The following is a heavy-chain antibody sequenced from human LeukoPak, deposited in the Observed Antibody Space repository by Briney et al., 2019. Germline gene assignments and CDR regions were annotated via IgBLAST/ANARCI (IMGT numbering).Heavy chain of an antibody. D-gene: IGHD3-22*01. J-gene: IGHJ4*02. CDR3: ISGGDSSGYYPSYFDY. Sequence: GGSLKLSCAASGFTFSSYAMSWVRQAPGKGLEWVSAISGSGGSTYYADSVKGRFTISRDNSKNTLYLQMNSLRAEDTAVYYCISGGDSSGYYPSYFDYWGQGTLVTVSS. V-gene: IGHV3-23*01. CDR2: ISGSGGST. CDR1: GFTFSSYA.